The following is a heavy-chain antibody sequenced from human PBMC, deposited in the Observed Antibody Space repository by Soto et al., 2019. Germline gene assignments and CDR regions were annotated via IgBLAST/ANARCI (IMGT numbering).Heavy chain of an antibody. V-gene: IGHV3-23*01. CDR1: GFTFSSYA. CDR3: ATDLVRGVITPILDY. CDR2: ISGSGGST. Sequence: EVQLLESGGGLVQPGGSLRLSCAASGFTFSSYAMSWVRQAPGTGLEWVSAISGSGGSTYYADSVKGRFTISRDTSKNTLYVQMNSLRAEDTAVYYCATDLVRGVITPILDYWGQGPLGTVSS. J-gene: IGHJ4*02. D-gene: IGHD3-10*01.